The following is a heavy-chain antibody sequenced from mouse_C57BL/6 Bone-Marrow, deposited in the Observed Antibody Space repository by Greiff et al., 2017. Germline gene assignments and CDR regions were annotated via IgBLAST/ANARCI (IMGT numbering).Heavy chain of an antibody. CDR2: ISDGGSYT. D-gene: IGHD1-1*01. J-gene: IGHJ4*01. V-gene: IGHV5-4*01. Sequence: EVKLVESGGGLVKPGGSLKLSCAASGFTFSSYAMSWVRQTPEKRLEWVATISDGGSYTYYPDNVKGRFTISRDNAKNNLYLQMSHLKSEDTAMYYCAREGLLRARDYWGQGTSVTVSS. CDR1: GFTFSSYA. CDR3: AREGLLRARDY.